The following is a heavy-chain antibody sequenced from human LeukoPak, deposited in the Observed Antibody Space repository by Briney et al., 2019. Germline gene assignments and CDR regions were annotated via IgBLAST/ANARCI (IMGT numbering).Heavy chain of an antibody. J-gene: IGHJ4*02. CDR3: AGIVGAKTY. Sequence: PGGSLRLSCAASGFTFSSYWIHWVRQAPGKGLVWVSRINSDGSSTTYADSVKGRFTISRDNAKNTLYLQMNSPTAEDTAVYYCAGIVGAKTYWGQGTLVTVSS. V-gene: IGHV3-74*01. CDR1: GFTFSSYW. D-gene: IGHD1-26*01. CDR2: INSDGSST.